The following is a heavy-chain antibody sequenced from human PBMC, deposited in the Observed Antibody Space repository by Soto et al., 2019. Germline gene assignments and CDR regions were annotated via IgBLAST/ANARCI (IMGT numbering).Heavy chain of an antibody. J-gene: IGHJ4*02. CDR2: IYHSGST. D-gene: IGHD3-10*01. CDR3: ASTCTAMVRGGFDY. V-gene: IGHV4-30-2*01. CDR1: GGSISSGGYS. Sequence: QLQLQESGSGLVKPSQTLSLTCAVSGGSISSGGYSWSWIRQPPGKGLEWIGYIYHSGSTYYNPSLKGRVTISVDRTKNQFSRKLSSVTAADTAVYYCASTCTAMVRGGFDYWGQGTLVTASS.